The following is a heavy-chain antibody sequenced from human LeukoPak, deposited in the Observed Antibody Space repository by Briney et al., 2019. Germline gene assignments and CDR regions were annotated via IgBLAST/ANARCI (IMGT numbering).Heavy chain of an antibody. V-gene: IGHV4-59*08. CDR1: GGSISSYY. CDR3: ARQGIAVAGFDP. Sequence: SETLSLTCTVSGGSISSYYWSWIRQPPGKGLEWIGYIYYSGSTNYNPSLKGRVTISVDTSKNQFSLKLSSVTAADTAVYYCARQGIAVAGFDPWGQGTLVTVSS. D-gene: IGHD6-19*01. J-gene: IGHJ5*02. CDR2: IYYSGST.